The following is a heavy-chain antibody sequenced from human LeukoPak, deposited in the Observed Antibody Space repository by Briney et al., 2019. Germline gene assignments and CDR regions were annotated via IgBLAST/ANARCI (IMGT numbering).Heavy chain of an antibody. V-gene: IGHV3-21*01. CDR3: ARARTELVGASRFDYFDY. CDR1: GFTFSSYS. D-gene: IGHD1-26*01. J-gene: IGHJ4*01. CDR2: ISSSSSYI. Sequence: GGSLRLSCAASGFTFSSYSMNWVRQAPGKGLEWVSSISSSSSYIYYADSVKGRFTISRDNTKNSLYLQMNSLRAEDTAVYYCARARTELVGASRFDYFDYWGHGTLVTVSS.